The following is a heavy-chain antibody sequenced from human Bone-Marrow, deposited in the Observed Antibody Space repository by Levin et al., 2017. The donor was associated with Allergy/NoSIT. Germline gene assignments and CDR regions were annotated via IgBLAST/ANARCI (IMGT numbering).Heavy chain of an antibody. J-gene: IGHJ5*02. CDR1: GYTLTGQY. Sequence: GESLKISCKASGYTLTGQYLHWVRQAPGQGLEWMGWINPDSGGTDYAQKFQGRVTLTRDTSISTAYMELSRLRSDDTAVYYCARGCSTTRCDKGWFDPWGQGTLVTVSS. CDR3: ARGCSTTRCDKGWFDP. CDR2: INPDSGGT. V-gene: IGHV1-2*02. D-gene: IGHD2-2*02.